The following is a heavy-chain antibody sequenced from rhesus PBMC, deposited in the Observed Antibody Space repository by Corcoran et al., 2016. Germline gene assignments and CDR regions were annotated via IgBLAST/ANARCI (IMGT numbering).Heavy chain of an antibody. Sequence: EVQLVESGGGLVQPGGSLRLSCAASGFTFSDYYMYWVRQAPGKGLGWVGFIRIKAYGETAEYASSVKGRFTSSRDDSKSIAYLQMSSLKTEDTAVYYCTTGVITYFDYWGQGVLVTVSS. CDR2: IRIKAYGETA. CDR3: TTGVITYFDY. V-gene: IGHV3-184*01. CDR1: GFTFSDYY. J-gene: IGHJ4*01. D-gene: IGHD3-34*01.